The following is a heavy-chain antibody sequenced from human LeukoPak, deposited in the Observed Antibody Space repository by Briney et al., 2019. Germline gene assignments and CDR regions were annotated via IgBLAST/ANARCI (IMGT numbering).Heavy chain of an antibody. CDR3: ARVSSGWYMFGQYNWFDP. CDR2: INPSGGST. CDR1: GFTFTNYN. Sequence: GASVKVSCKASGFTFTNYNLHWVRQAPGQRLEWMGIINPSGGSTSYAQKFQGRVTMTRDMSTSTVYMELSSLRSEDTAVYYCARVSSGWYMFGQYNWFDPWGQGTLVTVSS. D-gene: IGHD6-19*01. J-gene: IGHJ5*02. V-gene: IGHV1-46*01.